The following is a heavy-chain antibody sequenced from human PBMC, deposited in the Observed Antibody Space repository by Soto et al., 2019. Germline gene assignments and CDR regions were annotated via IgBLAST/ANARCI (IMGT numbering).Heavy chain of an antibody. CDR3: TRVTSVLGSEGVYVGSWFDP. CDR2: IYHSGTP. CDR1: GGSIRTPDW. Sequence: PSETLSLTCTVSGGSIRTPDWWSWVRQTPEKGLEWIGEIYHSGTPNYNPSLKSRVSMSVDKSNNQFSLKMYSVTAADTAVYYCTRVTSVLGSEGVYVGSWFDPWGQGTMVTVSS. D-gene: IGHD6-13*01. J-gene: IGHJ5*02. V-gene: IGHV4-4*02.